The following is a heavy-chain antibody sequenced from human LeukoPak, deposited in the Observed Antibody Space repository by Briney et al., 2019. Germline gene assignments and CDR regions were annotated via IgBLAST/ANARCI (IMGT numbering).Heavy chain of an antibody. D-gene: IGHD2-2*01. CDR2: ISGSGGST. J-gene: IGHJ6*03. CDR1: GFTFSSYA. V-gene: IGHV3-23*01. CDR3: AKSGQSTLIPAAVDYYYYYMDV. Sequence: TGGSLRLSCAASGFTFSSYAMSWVRQAPGKGLEWVSAISGSGGSTYYADSVKGRFTISRDNSKNTLYLQMNSLRAEDTAVYYCAKSGQSTLIPAAVDYYYYYMDVWGKGTTVTVSS.